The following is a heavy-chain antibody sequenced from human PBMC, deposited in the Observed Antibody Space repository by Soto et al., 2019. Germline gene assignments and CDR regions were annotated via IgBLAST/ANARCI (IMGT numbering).Heavy chain of an antibody. CDR3: AKSGAIAAAGLTNYYYYYGMDV. CDR1: GFTFSSYG. J-gene: IGHJ6*02. CDR2: ISYDGSNK. D-gene: IGHD6-13*01. Sequence: GGSLRLSCAASGFTFSSYGMHWVRQAPGKGLEWVAVISYDGSNKYYADSVKGRFTISRDNSKNTLYLQMNSLRAEDTAVYYCAKSGAIAAAGLTNYYYYYGMDVWGQGTTVTVSS. V-gene: IGHV3-30*18.